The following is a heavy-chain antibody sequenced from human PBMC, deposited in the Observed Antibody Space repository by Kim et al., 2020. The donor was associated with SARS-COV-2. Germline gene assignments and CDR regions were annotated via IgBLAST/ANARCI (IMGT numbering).Heavy chain of an antibody. J-gene: IGHJ4*02. D-gene: IGHD5-12*01. CDR3: ACQMATIS. CDR2: RGST. V-gene: IGHV4-34*01. Sequence: RGSTHSIPSHKSRVTISVDTSKNQFSLKLSSVTAADTAVYYCACQMATISWGQGTLVTVSS.